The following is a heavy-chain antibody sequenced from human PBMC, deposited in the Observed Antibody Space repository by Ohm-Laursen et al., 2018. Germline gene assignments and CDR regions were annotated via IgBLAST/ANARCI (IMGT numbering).Heavy chain of an antibody. Sequence: SLRLSCTASGFTFSRYWMTWVRQGPGKGLEWVANIKEDGREKSYGGSLRGRFTISRDNAKNSLYLQMNSLRAEDTAVYYCARFGQIFQNGMDVWGQGTTVTVSS. J-gene: IGHJ6*02. V-gene: IGHV3-7*01. CDR2: IKEDGREK. D-gene: IGHD2/OR15-2a*01. CDR1: GFTFSRYW. CDR3: ARFGQIFQNGMDV.